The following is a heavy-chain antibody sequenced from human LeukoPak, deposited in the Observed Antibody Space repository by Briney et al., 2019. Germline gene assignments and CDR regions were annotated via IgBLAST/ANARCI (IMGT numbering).Heavy chain of an antibody. J-gene: IGHJ6*02. Sequence: GGSLRLSCAASGFTVSSYAMSWVRQAPGKGLEWVSGISGSGSSTYYADSVKGRFTISRDNSKNSLYLQMNSLRAEDTAVYYCASHGYCCSTSCHYYYGMDVWGQGTTVTVSS. D-gene: IGHD2-2*01. CDR3: ASHGYCCSTSCHYYYGMDV. CDR1: GFTVSSYA. V-gene: IGHV3-23*01. CDR2: ISGSGSST.